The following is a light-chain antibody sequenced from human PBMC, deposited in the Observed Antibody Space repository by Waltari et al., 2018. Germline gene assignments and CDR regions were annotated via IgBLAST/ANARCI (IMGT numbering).Light chain of an antibody. CDR2: KVS. J-gene: IGKJ2*01. CDR3: MKGTHWPHT. CDR1: QILVHRDANTH. V-gene: IGKV2-30*02. Sequence: DVVVTQSPLSLPVTLGQPASISCRSSQILVHRDANTHLKWFQQRPGQSPRRLLYKVSNRDFWVPHRFRGSGAGTDFTLKLSRWEAEDVGVFYCMKGTHWPHTFGQGTKVEI.